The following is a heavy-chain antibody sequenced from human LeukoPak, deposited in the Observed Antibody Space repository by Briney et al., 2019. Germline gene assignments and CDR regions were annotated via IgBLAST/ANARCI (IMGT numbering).Heavy chain of an antibody. CDR1: GGTFSSYA. V-gene: IGHV1-69*13. D-gene: IGHD4-11*01. CDR2: IIPIFGTA. CDR3: ARTYGNYEEYYFDY. Sequence: SVKVSCKASGGTFSSYAISWVRQAPGQGLEWMGGIIPIFGTASYAQKFQGRVTITADESTSTAYMELSSLRFEDTAVYYCARTYGNYEEYYFDYWGQGTLVTVSS. J-gene: IGHJ4*02.